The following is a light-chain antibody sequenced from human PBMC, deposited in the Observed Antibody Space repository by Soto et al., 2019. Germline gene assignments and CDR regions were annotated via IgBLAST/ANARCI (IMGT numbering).Light chain of an antibody. V-gene: IGKV1-9*01. CDR3: QQLNSYPPWT. CDR1: QGISSY. Sequence: DLQLTQSPSFLSASVGDRVTITCRASQGISSYLAWYQQKPGKAPKLLISAASTLQSGVPSRFSGSGSGTEFTLTISSLQPEDFATYYCQQLNSYPPWTFGQGTKVEIK. J-gene: IGKJ1*01. CDR2: AAS.